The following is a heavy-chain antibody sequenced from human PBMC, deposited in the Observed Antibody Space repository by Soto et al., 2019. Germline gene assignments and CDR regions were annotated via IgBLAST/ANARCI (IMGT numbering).Heavy chain of an antibody. CDR2: ISYDGSHK. D-gene: IGHD3-10*01. CDR1: GLTFSSFG. V-gene: IGHV3-30*18. CDR3: AKDLGLDASASYPYH. Sequence: QVHLVESGGGVVQPGRSLRLSCAASGLTFSSFGMHWVRHTPGKGLEWLAVISYDGSHKLHADSVQGRFTISRDNFKNTVSLQMNSLRTEDTAVYYCAKDLGLDASASYPYHWGQGTLVTVSS. J-gene: IGHJ5*02.